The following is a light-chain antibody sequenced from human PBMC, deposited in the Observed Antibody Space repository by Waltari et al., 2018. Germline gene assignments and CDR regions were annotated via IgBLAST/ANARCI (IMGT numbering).Light chain of an antibody. Sequence: DIVMTQSPRSLAVSLGDRATINCRSSQSVLYRSNLKNYLAWYQQKPGQSPKVLIYWASSRESGVPDRFSGSGSETDFTLTISSLQAEDVAVYYCQQYYSNPFTFGPGTKVEIK. CDR2: WAS. CDR1: QSVLYRSNLKNY. CDR3: QQYYSNPFT. V-gene: IGKV4-1*01. J-gene: IGKJ3*01.